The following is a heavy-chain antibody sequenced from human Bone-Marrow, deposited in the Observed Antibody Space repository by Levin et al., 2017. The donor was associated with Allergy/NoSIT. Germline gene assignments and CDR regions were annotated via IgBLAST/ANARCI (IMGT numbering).Heavy chain of an antibody. D-gene: IGHD3-10*01. CDR1: GFTFSTYW. J-gene: IGHJ5*02. CDR3: ARDRFYSDSGSNFSWFDP. Sequence: GGSLRLSCAASGFTFSTYWMHWARQAPGKGLVWVSRIQSNGKTNYADSVKGRFTISRDNAKNTLYLQMNSLTVEDTAVYYCARDRFYSDSGSNFSWFDPWGQGTLVTVSS. CDR2: IQSNGKT. V-gene: IGHV3-74*01.